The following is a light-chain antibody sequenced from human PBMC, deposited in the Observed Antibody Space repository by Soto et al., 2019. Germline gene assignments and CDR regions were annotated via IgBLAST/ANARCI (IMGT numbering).Light chain of an antibody. V-gene: IGLV2-14*03. CDR2: DVN. Sequence: SALTKPASVSGSPGQSIAISCTGTSSDVGGYNYVSWYQQHPGKAPKLMIYDVNNRPSGVSNRFSGSKSGNTASLTISGLQAEDQADYYCCSYTTSSTYVFGTGTKLTVL. J-gene: IGLJ1*01. CDR1: SSDVGGYNY. CDR3: CSYTTSSTYV.